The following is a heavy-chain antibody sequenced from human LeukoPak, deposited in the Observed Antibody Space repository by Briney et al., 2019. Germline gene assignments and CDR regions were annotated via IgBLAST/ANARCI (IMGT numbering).Heavy chain of an antibody. D-gene: IGHD2-2*01. CDR3: ARARCSSTSCYRGFHWFDP. CDR2: INPNSGGT. Sequence: ASVKVSCKASGYTFTGYYMHWVRQDPGQGLEWMGWINPNSGGTNYAQKFQGRVTMTRDTSISTAYMELSRLRSDDTAVYYCARARCSSTSCYRGFHWFDPWGQGTLVTVSS. J-gene: IGHJ5*02. CDR1: GYTFTGYY. V-gene: IGHV1-2*02.